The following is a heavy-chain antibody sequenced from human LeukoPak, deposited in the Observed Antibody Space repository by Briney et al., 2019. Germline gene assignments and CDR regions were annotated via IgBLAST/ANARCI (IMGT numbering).Heavy chain of an antibody. CDR1: GDSVSSNSAA. V-gene: IGHV6-1*01. CDR3: ARDLIASAGTGNWFDP. J-gene: IGHJ5*02. CDR2: TYYRSKWYN. D-gene: IGHD6-13*01. Sequence: SQTLSLTCAIAGDSVSSNSAARTWIRQSPSRGLEWLGRTYYRSKWYNDYAVSVKSRITINPDTSKNQFSLQLNSVTPEDTAVYYCARDLIASAGTGNWFDPWGQGTLVTVSS.